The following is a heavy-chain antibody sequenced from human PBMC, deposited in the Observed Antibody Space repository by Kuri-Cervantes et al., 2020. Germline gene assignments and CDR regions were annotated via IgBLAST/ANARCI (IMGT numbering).Heavy chain of an antibody. CDR3: AGGRYCSSTSCYAGYYYYGMDV. CDR2: INHSGST. V-gene: IGHV4-34*01. J-gene: IGHJ6*02. Sequence: SETLSLTCAVYGGSFSGYYWSWIRQPPGKGLEWIGEINHSGSTNYNPSLKSRVTISVDTSKNQFSLKLSSVTAADTAVYYCAGGRYCSSTSCYAGYYYYGMDVWGQGTTVTVSS. CDR1: GGSFSGYY. D-gene: IGHD2-2*01.